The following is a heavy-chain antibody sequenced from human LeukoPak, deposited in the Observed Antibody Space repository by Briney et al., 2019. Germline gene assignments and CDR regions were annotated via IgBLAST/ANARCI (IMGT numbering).Heavy chain of an antibody. CDR3: AKDAQVRGVINGFDY. CDR2: ISYDGRNK. J-gene: IGHJ4*02. CDR1: GFTFSSYG. D-gene: IGHD3-10*01. V-gene: IGHV3-30*18. Sequence: GSLRLSCAASGFTFSSYGMHWVRQAPGEGLEWVAVISYDGRNKHYADSVKGRFTISRDNSKNTLYLQMNSLTAEHTAMYYCAKDAQVRGVINGFDYWGQGTLVTVSS.